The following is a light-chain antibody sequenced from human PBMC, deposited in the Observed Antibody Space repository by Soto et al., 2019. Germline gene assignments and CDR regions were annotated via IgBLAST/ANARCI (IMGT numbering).Light chain of an antibody. Sequence: QSALTQPPSASGAPGQRFSISCSGSRSNIGSNYVSWFQQLPGTAPKLLIYSNNLRPSGVPDRFSGSKSGTSASLAISGLRSEDEADYYCAAWDDSLSGFVLGTGTKV. CDR1: RSNIGSNY. CDR2: SNN. CDR3: AAWDDSLSGFV. J-gene: IGLJ1*01. V-gene: IGLV1-47*02.